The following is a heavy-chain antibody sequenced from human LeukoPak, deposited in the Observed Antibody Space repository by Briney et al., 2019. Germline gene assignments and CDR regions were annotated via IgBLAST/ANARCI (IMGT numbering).Heavy chain of an antibody. CDR2: IYHSGST. CDR1: GYSISSGYY. Sequence: SETLSLTCTVSGYSISSGYYWGWIRQPPGKGLEWIGSIYHSGSTYYNPSLKSRVTISVDTSKNQFSLKLSSVTAADTAVYYCARTTREHYYYYMDVWGKGTTVTISS. J-gene: IGHJ6*03. D-gene: IGHD1-1*01. CDR3: ARTTREHYYYYMDV. V-gene: IGHV4-38-2*02.